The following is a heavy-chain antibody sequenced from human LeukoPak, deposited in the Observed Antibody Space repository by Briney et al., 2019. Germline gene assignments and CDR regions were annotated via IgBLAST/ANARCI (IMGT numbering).Heavy chain of an antibody. CDR1: DDSITTYY. CDR3: ARGRGV. Sequence: PSETLSLTCTVSDDSITTYYWSWIRQPPGKGLEWIGYIYHSGSIKYNPSLKSRVTISIDTSKNQFSLKLNSVTAADTAMYYCARGRGVWGQGTTVTVSS. CDR2: IYHSGSI. J-gene: IGHJ6*02. V-gene: IGHV4-4*09.